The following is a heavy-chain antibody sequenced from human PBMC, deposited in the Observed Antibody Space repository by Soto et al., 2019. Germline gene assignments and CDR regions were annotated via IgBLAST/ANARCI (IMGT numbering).Heavy chain of an antibody. CDR3: ASDDDFWSGTTSGMDV. Sequence: SETLSLTCAVYGGSFSGYYWSWIRQPPGKGLEWIGEINHSGSTNYNPSLKSRVTISVDTSKNQFSLKLSSVTAADTAVYYCASDDDFWSGTTSGMDVWGQGHTVTVSS. D-gene: IGHD3-3*01. CDR1: GGSFSGYY. CDR2: INHSGST. J-gene: IGHJ6*02. V-gene: IGHV4-34*01.